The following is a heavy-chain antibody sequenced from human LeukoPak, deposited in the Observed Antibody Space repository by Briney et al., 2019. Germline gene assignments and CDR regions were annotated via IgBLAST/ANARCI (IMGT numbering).Heavy chain of an antibody. J-gene: IGHJ3*02. CDR3: ARVMGSSWLDLALDI. Sequence: PGGSLRLSCAASGFTFSSYAMHWVRQAPGKGLEWVAIISYDGSSKYYADSVKGRFTISRDNSKNTLYLQMNSLRAEDTAVYYCARVMGSSWLDLALDIWGQGIMVTVSS. CDR1: GFTFSSYA. CDR2: ISYDGSSK. D-gene: IGHD6-13*01. V-gene: IGHV3-30-3*01.